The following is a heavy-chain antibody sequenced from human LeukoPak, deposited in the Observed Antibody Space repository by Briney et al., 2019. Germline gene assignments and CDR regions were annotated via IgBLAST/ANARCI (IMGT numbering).Heavy chain of an antibody. V-gene: IGHV3-23*01. CDR3: AKDPVFTDPGNWFDP. Sequence: PGGSLRLSCAASGFTFSSYGMSWVRQAPGKGLEWVSAISGSGGSTYYADSVKGRFTISRDNSKNTLYLQMNSLRAEDTAVYYCAKDPVFTDPGNWFDPWGQGTLVTVSS. CDR2: ISGSGGST. D-gene: IGHD1-1*01. J-gene: IGHJ5*02. CDR1: GFTFSSYG.